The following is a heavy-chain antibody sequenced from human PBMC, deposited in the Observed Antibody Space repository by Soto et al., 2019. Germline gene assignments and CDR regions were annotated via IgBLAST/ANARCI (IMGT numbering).Heavy chain of an antibody. V-gene: IGHV1-18*01. CDR3: ARLLQLRPLDY. J-gene: IGHJ4*02. CDR1: GYTFTSFG. Sequence: QVQLAQSGGEVKKPGASVKVSCKASGYTFTSFGIGWVRQAPGQGLEYMGWITVSNGNPNYAPKFQDRVTMTVDTSPSTAYMELRSLFSYDTAMYYCARLLQLRPLDYWGQGTLVTVSS. CDR2: ITVSNGNP. D-gene: IGHD1-1*01.